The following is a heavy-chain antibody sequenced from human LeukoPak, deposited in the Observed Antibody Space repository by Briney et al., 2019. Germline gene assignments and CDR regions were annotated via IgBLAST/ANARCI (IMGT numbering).Heavy chain of an antibody. CDR2: INPNSGGT. V-gene: IGHV1-2*02. CDR3: ARDQRYCSGGSCYPDWFDP. J-gene: IGHJ5*02. D-gene: IGHD2-15*01. CDR1: GYTFTGYY. Sequence: ASVKVSCKASGYTFTGYYMHWVRQAPGQGLEWMGWINPNSGGTNYAQKFQGRVTMTRDTSISTAYMELSRLRSDDTAVYYCARDQRYCSGGSCYPDWFDPWGQGTLVTVSS.